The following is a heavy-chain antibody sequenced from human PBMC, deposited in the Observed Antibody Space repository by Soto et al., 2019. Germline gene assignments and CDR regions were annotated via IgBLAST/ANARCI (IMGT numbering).Heavy chain of an antibody. V-gene: IGHV1-69*01. CDR1: GGTFTTSS. D-gene: IGHD7-27*01. J-gene: IGHJ4*02. Sequence: QVQLVQSGAEVKELGSSVKVSCKTSGGTFTTSSFVWVRQGPGQGLEWMGGIIPIFGKTNFAPKFQGRVTFTADESTRTVYMELSSLRSEYTAIYYCATDVVRSTGGDSWGQGTLVTVSS. CDR2: IIPIFGKT. CDR3: ATDVVRSTGGDS.